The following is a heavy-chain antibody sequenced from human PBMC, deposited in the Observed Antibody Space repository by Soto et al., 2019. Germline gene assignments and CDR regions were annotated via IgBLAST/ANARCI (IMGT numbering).Heavy chain of an antibody. CDR1: NGSLSGYY. CDR3: ARMRSIVLMVFAMEGNWFDP. D-gene: IGHD2-8*01. J-gene: IGHJ5*02. V-gene: IGHV4-34*01. CDR2: INHSGIT. Sequence: KPSETLSLTCAVYNGSLSGYYWTWIRQSPGKGLEWIGEINHSGITNYNPSLESRVTISVDTSKDQFSLKLSSVTAADTALYYCARMRSIVLMVFAMEGNWFDPWGQGTLVTVSS.